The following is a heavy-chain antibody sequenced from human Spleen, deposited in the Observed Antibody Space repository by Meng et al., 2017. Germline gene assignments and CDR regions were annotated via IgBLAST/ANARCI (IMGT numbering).Heavy chain of an antibody. V-gene: IGHV3-48*04. J-gene: IGHJ4*02. Sequence: GESLKISCAASGFTFSSYGMHWIRQAPGKVLEWVSYISSSGSTIYYADSVKGRFTISRDNAKTSLYLQMNSLRAEDTAVYYCARDALNYYDSSGFYFLFDYWGQGTLVTVSS. CDR2: ISSSGSTI. CDR1: GFTFSSYG. CDR3: ARDALNYYDSSGFYFLFDY. D-gene: IGHD3-22*01.